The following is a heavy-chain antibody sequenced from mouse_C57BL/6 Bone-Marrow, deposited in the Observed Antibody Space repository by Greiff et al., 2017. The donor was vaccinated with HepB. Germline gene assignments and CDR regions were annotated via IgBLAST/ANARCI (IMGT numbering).Heavy chain of an antibody. J-gene: IGHJ2*01. Sequence: VQLQQSGAELVKPGASVKISCKASGYAFSSYWMNWVKQRPGKGLEWIGQIYPGDGDTNYNGKFKGKATLTADKASSTASMQLSSLTSEDSAVYFCFYDCYYGVDDWGQGTTLTVSS. V-gene: IGHV1-80*01. CDR2: IYPGDGDT. D-gene: IGHD2-3*01. CDR1: GYAFSSYW. CDR3: FYDCYYGVDD.